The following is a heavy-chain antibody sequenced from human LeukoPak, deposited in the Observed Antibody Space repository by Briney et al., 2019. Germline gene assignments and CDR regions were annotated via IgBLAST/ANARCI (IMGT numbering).Heavy chain of an antibody. CDR2: INPNSGGT. CDR1: GCTFTGYY. Sequence: ASVKVSCKASGCTFTGYYMHWVRQAPGQGLEWMGWINPNSGGTNYAQKFQGRVTMTRDASISAAYMELSRLTSDDTAVYYCARVRVGEDLDYWGQGTLVTVSS. J-gene: IGHJ4*02. D-gene: IGHD3-16*01. CDR3: ARVRVGEDLDY. V-gene: IGHV1-2*02.